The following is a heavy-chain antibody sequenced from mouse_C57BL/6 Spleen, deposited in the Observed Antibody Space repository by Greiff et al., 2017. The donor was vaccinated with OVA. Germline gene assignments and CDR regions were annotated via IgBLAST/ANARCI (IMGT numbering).Heavy chain of an antibody. V-gene: IGHV1-39*01. CDR3: AIEEDYGPWFAY. Sequence: VHVKQSGPELVKPGASVKISCKASGYSFTDYNMNWVKQSNGKSLEWIGVINPNYGTTSYNQKFKGKATLTVDQSSSKAYMQLNSLTSEDSAFYYCAIEEDYGPWFAYWGQGTLVTVSA. CDR1: GYSFTDYN. J-gene: IGHJ3*01. D-gene: IGHD1-1*01. CDR2: INPNYGTT.